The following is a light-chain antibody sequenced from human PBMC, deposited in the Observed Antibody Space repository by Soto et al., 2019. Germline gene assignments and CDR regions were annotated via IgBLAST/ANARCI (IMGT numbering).Light chain of an antibody. Sequence: EIVLTQSPATLSLSPGERATLSCRASQSVGTYLAWYQQKPGQAPRLLISDASNWATGIPARFSGSGSGTVFTLIISSLEPEDFAVYYCQQRSHWPRTFGQGTKVEI. J-gene: IGKJ1*01. CDR2: DAS. CDR1: QSVGTY. CDR3: QQRSHWPRT. V-gene: IGKV3-11*01.